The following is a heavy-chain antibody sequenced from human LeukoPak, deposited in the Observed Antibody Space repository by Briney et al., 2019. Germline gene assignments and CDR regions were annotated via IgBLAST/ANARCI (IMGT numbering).Heavy chain of an antibody. Sequence: GGSLRLSCAASGFTFSSYDMHWVRQATRKGLEWVSAIGTAGDTYYPGSVKGRFTISRENAKNSLYLQMNSLRAGDTAVYYCARALREDNCGGDCDYYYYGMDVWGQGTTVTVSS. J-gene: IGHJ6*02. CDR3: ARALREDNCGGDCDYYYYGMDV. CDR2: IGTAGDT. D-gene: IGHD2-21*02. CDR1: GFTFSSYD. V-gene: IGHV3-13*01.